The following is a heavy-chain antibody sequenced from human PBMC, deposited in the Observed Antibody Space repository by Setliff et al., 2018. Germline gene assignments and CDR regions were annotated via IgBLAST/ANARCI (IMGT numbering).Heavy chain of an antibody. V-gene: IGHV4-31*03. D-gene: IGHD4-17*01. CDR2: IYYSGSTS. CDR1: GGSISSGGYF. Sequence: SETLSLTCTVSGGSISSGGYFWSWIRQHPGKGLEWIGYIYYSGSTSYYNPSLKSRVTISVDTSKNQFSLKLSSVTATDTAVYYCARGRLLYVGDSHYFDIWGQGTLVTVS. J-gene: IGHJ4*02. CDR3: ARGRLLYVGDSHYFDI.